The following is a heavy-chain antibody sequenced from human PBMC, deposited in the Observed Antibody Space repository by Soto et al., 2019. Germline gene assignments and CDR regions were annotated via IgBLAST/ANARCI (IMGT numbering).Heavy chain of an antibody. CDR1: GYTVTNYW. J-gene: IGHJ3*01. V-gene: IGHV5-51*01. CDR2: IYPRDSDT. CDR3: ARLGKGRDWCGGAYDF. D-gene: IGHD3-9*01. Sequence: HGESLKISCFAAGYTVTNYWIGWVRQKPGKGLEWMGMIYPRDSDTRYSPSFQDQVTISADKSNTTAYLHWRSLKTSDTATYYCARLGKGRDWCGGAYDFWGQGTMVTV.